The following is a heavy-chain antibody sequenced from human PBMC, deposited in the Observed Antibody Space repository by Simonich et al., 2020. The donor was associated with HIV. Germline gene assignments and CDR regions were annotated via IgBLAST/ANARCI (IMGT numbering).Heavy chain of an antibody. D-gene: IGHD5-12*01. CDR3: ARRTGYDLDY. J-gene: IGHJ4*02. CDR1: GGSFSGYY. Sequence: QVHLQQWGAGLLKPSETLSLTCAVYGGSFSGYYWSWIRQPPGKGVGWIGEINHSGSTDYNPSLKSRVTISVDTSKNQFSLKLSSVTAADTALYYCARRTGYDLDYWGQGTLVTVSS. CDR2: INHSGST. V-gene: IGHV4-34*01.